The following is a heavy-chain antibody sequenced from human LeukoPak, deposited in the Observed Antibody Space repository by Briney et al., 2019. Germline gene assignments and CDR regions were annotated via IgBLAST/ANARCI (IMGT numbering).Heavy chain of an antibody. CDR3: AINSIAVAGTGD. Sequence: GGSLRLSCAASGFTFDDYAMHWVRQAPGKGLEWVSGISWNSGSIGYADSVKGRFTISRDNAKNSLYLQMNSLRAEDTAVYYCAINSIAVAGTGDWGQGTLVTVSS. CDR2: ISWNSGSI. D-gene: IGHD6-19*01. CDR1: GFTFDDYA. V-gene: IGHV3-9*01. J-gene: IGHJ4*02.